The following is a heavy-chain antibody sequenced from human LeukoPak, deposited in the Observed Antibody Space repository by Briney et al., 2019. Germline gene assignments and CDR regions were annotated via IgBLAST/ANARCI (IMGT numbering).Heavy chain of an antibody. J-gene: IGHJ3*01. CDR3: AREGLWVGLDSGKTRQAYWES. CDR2: IKEDGSEK. Sequence: RGSLRLSCAASGFTFSNYWMSWVRQAPGKGLKWVANIKEDGSEKYYADSVKGRFTISRDNAKNSLNLQMNSLRAEDTAVYYCAREGLWVGLDSGKTRQAYWESWGQGTMVTVSS. CDR1: GFTFSNYW. D-gene: IGHD2-21*01. V-gene: IGHV3-7*04.